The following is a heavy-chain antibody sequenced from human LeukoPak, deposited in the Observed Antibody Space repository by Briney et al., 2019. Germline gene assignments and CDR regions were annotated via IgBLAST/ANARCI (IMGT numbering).Heavy chain of an antibody. J-gene: IGHJ4*02. Sequence: PSQTLSLTCTVSGGSISSGDYYWGWIRQPPGKGLEWIGYIYYSGSTYYNPSLKSRVTISVDTSKNQFSLKLSSVTAADTAVYYCARDRSGYSVFDYWGQGTLVTVSS. CDR2: IYYSGST. D-gene: IGHD3-22*01. CDR3: ARDRSGYSVFDY. V-gene: IGHV4-30-4*01. CDR1: GGSISSGDYY.